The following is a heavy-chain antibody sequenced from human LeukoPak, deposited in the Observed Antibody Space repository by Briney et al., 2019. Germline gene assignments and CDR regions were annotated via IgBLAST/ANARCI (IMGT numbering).Heavy chain of an antibody. CDR3: ARGPLIVVVPAACGPYNWFDP. D-gene: IGHD2-2*01. CDR1: GGSISSYY. J-gene: IGHJ5*02. CDR2: IYTSGST. V-gene: IGHV4-4*07. Sequence: SETLSLTCTVSGGSISSYYWSWIRQPAGMGLEWIGRIYTSGSTNYNPSLKSRVTMSVDTSKNQFSLKLSSVTAADTAVYYCARGPLIVVVPAACGPYNWFDPWGQGTLVTVSS.